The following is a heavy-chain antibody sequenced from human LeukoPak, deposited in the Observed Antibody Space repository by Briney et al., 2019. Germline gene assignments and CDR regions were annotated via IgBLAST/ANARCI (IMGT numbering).Heavy chain of an antibody. CDR1: GGSISSSSYY. Sequence: PSETLSLTCTVSGGSISSSSYYWGWNRQPPGKGLEWIGSIYYSGSTYYNPSLKSRVTISVDTSKNQFSLKLSSVTAADTAVYYCARERETSDYWGQGTLVTVSS. CDR3: ARERETSDY. V-gene: IGHV4-39*01. J-gene: IGHJ4*02. CDR2: IYYSGST.